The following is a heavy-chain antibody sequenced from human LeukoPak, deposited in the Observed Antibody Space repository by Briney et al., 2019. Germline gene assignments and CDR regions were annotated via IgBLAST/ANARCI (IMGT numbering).Heavy chain of an antibody. Sequence: GGSLRLSCAASGFTFSDFPMSWVRQAPGKGLEWVSGISGSGGGTYYADSVKGRFTISRDNSKNTLYLQMNSLRAEDTAVYYCAKDDVSYYDFDYWGQGTLVTVSS. CDR1: GFTFSDFP. V-gene: IGHV3-23*01. CDR2: ISGSGGGT. D-gene: IGHD3-22*01. J-gene: IGHJ4*02. CDR3: AKDDVSYYDFDY.